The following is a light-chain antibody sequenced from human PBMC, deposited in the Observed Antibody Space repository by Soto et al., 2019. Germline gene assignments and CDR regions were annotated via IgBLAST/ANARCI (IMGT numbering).Light chain of an antibody. Sequence: QSVLTQPASVSGSPGQSITISCTGTSSDVGGYNYVSWYQQHPGKAPKLMIYEVSNRPSGVPNRFSGSKSGNTASLTISGLQAEDEADYYCSSYTSSSTSWVFGGGTKLTVL. CDR3: SSYTSSSTSWV. V-gene: IGLV2-14*01. J-gene: IGLJ3*02. CDR2: EVS. CDR1: SSDVGGYNY.